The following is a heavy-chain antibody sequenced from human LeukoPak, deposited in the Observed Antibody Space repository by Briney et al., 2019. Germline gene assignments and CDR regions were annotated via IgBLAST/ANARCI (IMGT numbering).Heavy chain of an antibody. CDR3: ADLWSPDY. CDR2: IRYDGSNK. J-gene: IGHJ4*02. V-gene: IGHV3-30*02. CDR1: GFTFNNYG. Sequence: GGSLRLSCAASGFTFNNYGMHWVRQAPGKGLEWVAFIRYDGSNKYYADSVKGRFTISRDNSKNTVYLQMNSLRVEDTAVYYCADLWSPDYWGQGTLATVSS. D-gene: IGHD2-8*01.